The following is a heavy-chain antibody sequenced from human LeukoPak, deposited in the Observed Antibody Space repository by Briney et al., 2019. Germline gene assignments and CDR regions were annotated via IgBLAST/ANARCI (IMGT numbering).Heavy chain of an antibody. Sequence: GGSLRLSCAASGFTVSSNYMSWVRQAPGKGLEWVSVIYSGGSTYYADSVKGRFTISRDNSKNTLYLQMNSLRAEDTAVYYCAKGSAGGRPYYFDYWGQGTLVPISS. CDR1: GFTVSSNY. CDR2: IYSGGST. D-gene: IGHD6-13*01. J-gene: IGHJ4*02. V-gene: IGHV3-53*01. CDR3: AKGSAGGRPYYFDY.